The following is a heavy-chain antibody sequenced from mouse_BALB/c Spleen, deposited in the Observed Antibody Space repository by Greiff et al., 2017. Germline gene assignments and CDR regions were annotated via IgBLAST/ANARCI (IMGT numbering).Heavy chain of an antibody. V-gene: IGHV3-2*02. CDR3: AREGDGYY. D-gene: IGHD2-3*01. CDR1: GYSITSDYA. CDR2: ISYSGST. J-gene: IGHJ4*01. Sequence: EVQLVESGPGLVKPSQSLSLTCTVTGYSITSDYAWNWIRQFPGNKLEWMGYISYSGSTSYNPSLKSRISITRDTSKNQFFLQLNSVTTEDTATYYCAREGDGYYWGQGTSVTVSS.